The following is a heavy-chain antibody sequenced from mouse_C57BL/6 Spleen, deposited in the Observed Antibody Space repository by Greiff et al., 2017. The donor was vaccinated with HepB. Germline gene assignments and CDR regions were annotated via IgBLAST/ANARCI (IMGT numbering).Heavy chain of an antibody. J-gene: IGHJ3*01. CDR1: GYSFTDYN. CDR3: ARSLYGSSLAWFAY. CDR2: INPNYGTT. Sequence: VHVKQSGPELVKPGASVKISCKASGYSFTDYNMNWVKQSNGKSLEWIGVINPNYGTTSYNQKFKGKATLTVDQSSSTAYMQLNSLTSEDSAVYYCARSLYGSSLAWFAYWGQGTLVTVSA. D-gene: IGHD1-1*01. V-gene: IGHV1-39*01.